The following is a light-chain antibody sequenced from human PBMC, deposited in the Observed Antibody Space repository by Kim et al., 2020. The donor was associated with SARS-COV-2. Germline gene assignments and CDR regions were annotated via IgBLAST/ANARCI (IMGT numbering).Light chain of an antibody. CDR1: QSVSSY. CDR3: QQRSIGWT. Sequence: SLSPGDRASLSCRASQSVSSYLAWYQQRAGQAPRRLIYDASKRATGIPARFSGSGSGTDFTLTINGLEAEDFAVYYCQQRSIGWTFGQGTKVDIK. V-gene: IGKV3-11*01. J-gene: IGKJ1*01. CDR2: DAS.